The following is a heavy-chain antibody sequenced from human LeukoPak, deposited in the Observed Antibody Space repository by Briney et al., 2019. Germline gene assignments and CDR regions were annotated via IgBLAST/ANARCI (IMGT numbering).Heavy chain of an antibody. D-gene: IGHD6-13*01. Sequence: SETLSLTCTVSGGSISSSSYYWVWIRQPPGKGLEWIGSIYYSGSTYYNPSLKSRVTISVDTSKNQFSLKLSSVTAADTAVYYCARDIAAAPVVSTPLFDYWGQGTLVTVSS. CDR2: IYYSGST. V-gene: IGHV4-39*07. CDR3: ARDIAAAPVVSTPLFDY. J-gene: IGHJ4*02. CDR1: GGSISSSSYY.